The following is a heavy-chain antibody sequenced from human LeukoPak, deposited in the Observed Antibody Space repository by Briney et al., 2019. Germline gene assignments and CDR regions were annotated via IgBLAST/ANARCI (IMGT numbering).Heavy chain of an antibody. Sequence: SETLSLTCTVSGGSISSYYWSWIRQPAGKGLEWIGRIYTSGSTNYNPSLKSRVTMSVDTSKNQFSLKLSSVTAADTAAYYCARDMGSGYSSYYYYMDVWGKGTTVTVSS. D-gene: IGHD3-3*01. V-gene: IGHV4-4*07. J-gene: IGHJ6*03. CDR2: IYTSGST. CDR1: GGSISSYY. CDR3: ARDMGSGYSSYYYYMDV.